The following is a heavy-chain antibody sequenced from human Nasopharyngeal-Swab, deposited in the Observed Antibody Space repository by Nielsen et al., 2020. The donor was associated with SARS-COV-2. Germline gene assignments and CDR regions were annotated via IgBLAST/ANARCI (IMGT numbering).Heavy chain of an antibody. Sequence: ASVKVSCKASGYTFTSYYMHWVRQAPGQGLEWMGIINPSGGSTSYAQKFQGRVTMTRDTSTSTVYMELSSLRSEDTAFYYCARGPVDGSGSYSLDYWGQGTLVSVSS. D-gene: IGHD3-10*01. CDR3: ARGPVDGSGSYSLDY. J-gene: IGHJ4*02. CDR1: GYTFTSYY. V-gene: IGHV1-46*01. CDR2: INPSGGST.